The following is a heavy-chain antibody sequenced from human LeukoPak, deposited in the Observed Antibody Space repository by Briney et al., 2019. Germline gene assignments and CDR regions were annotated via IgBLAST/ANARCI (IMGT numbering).Heavy chain of an antibody. Sequence: PSETLSLTCTVSGGSISSSSYYWGWIRQPPGKGLEWIGSIYYSGSTYYNPSLKSRVTISVDTSKNQFSLKLSSVTAADTAVYYCALITRNSGNYYMDVWGKGTTVTVSS. V-gene: IGHV4-39*07. CDR3: ALITRNSGNYYMDV. J-gene: IGHJ6*03. CDR2: IYYSGST. CDR1: GGSISSSSYY. D-gene: IGHD7-27*01.